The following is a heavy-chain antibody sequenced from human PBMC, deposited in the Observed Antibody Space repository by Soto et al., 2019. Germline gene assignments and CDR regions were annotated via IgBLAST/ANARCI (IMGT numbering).Heavy chain of an antibody. V-gene: IGHV4-59*12. CDR3: ARDKITGLFGY. J-gene: IGHJ4*02. D-gene: IGHD2-8*02. CDR2: IYYSGST. CDR1: GGSISSYY. Sequence: PSETLSLTCDVSGGSISSYYWSWIRQPPGKGLEWIGYIYYSGSTNYNPSLKSRVTISVDTSKRQFSLKLTSVTAADTAVYYCARDKITGLFGYWGQGTLVTVSS.